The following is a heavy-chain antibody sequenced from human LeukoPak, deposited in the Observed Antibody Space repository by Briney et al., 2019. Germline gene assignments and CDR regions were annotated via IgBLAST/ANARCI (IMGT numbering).Heavy chain of an antibody. D-gene: IGHD6-13*01. CDR3: AKDIDSSSWYGWFDP. CDR2: ISWNSGSI. Sequence: GGSLRLSCAASGFTFSSYSMNWVRQAPGKGLEWVSGISWNSGSIGYADSVKGRFTISRDNAKNSLYLQMNSLRAEDTALYYCAKDIDSSSWYGWFDPWGQGTLVTVSS. J-gene: IGHJ5*02. CDR1: GFTFSSYS. V-gene: IGHV3-9*01.